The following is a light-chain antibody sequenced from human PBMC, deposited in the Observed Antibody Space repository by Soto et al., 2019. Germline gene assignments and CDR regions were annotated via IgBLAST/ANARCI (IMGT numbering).Light chain of an antibody. J-gene: IGLJ1*01. V-gene: IGLV2-14*01. CDR3: ISYASIDTYV. Sequence: QSALTQPACVSGSPGQSITISCTGTSSDVGGYDYVSWYQQHPGKAPKLMIYDVTNRPSGVSNRFSGSKSGNTASLTISGLEAEDEADYYCISYASIDTYVFGTGTKLTVL. CDR2: DVT. CDR1: SSDVGGYDY.